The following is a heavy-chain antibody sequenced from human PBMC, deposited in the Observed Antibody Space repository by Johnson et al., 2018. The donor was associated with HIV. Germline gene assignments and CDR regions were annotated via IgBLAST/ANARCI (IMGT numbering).Heavy chain of an antibody. V-gene: IGHV3-64*01. CDR3: ARGGLEMATITDAFDI. Sequence: VQLVESGGGLVQPGGSLRLSCAVSGFIFSSYAMHWVRQAPGKGLEYISTIRSNGGSTYYANSVKGRFTISRDNSKNTLYLQMGSLRAEDMAVYYCARGGLEMATITDAFDIWGQGTMVTVSS. J-gene: IGHJ3*02. CDR1: GFIFSSYA. CDR2: IRSNGGST. D-gene: IGHD5-24*01.